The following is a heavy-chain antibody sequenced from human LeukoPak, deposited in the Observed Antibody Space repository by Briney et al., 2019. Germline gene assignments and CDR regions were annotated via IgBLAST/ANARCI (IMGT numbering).Heavy chain of an antibody. V-gene: IGHV3-48*01. CDR3: AGAHSSSWHY. CDR2: ISSSSSTI. CDR1: GFTFSTYS. J-gene: IGHJ4*02. Sequence: PGGSLRLSCAASGFTFSTYSMNWVRQAPWKGLEWVSYISSSSSTIYYADSVKGRFTISRDNSKNTLYLQMNSLRAEDTAVYYCAGAHSSSWHYWGQGTLVTVSS. D-gene: IGHD6-13*01.